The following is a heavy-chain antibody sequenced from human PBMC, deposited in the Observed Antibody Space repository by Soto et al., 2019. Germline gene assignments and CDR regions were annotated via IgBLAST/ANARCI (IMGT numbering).Heavy chain of an antibody. Sequence: ASVKVSCKASGYTFTSYAMHWVRQAPGQRLEWMGWINAGNGNTKYSQKFQGRVTITRDTSASTAYMELSSLRSDDTAVYYCAREGQLLWFGELSYWGQGTLVTVSS. CDR1: GYTFTSYA. CDR3: AREGQLLWFGELSY. CDR2: INAGNGNT. J-gene: IGHJ4*02. D-gene: IGHD3-10*01. V-gene: IGHV1-3*01.